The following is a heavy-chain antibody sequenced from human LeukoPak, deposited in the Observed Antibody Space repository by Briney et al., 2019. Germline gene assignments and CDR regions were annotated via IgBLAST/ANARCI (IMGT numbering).Heavy chain of an antibody. J-gene: IGHJ4*02. CDR2: IYPGDSDT. CDR3: ARTPSGSYRRGYFDY. Sequence: GESLQISCKGSGYSFTSYRIGWVRQMPGKGLEWMGIIYPGDSDTRYSPSFQGQVTISADKSISTAYLQWSSLKASDTAMYYCARTPSGSYRRGYFDYWGQGTLVTVSS. V-gene: IGHV5-51*01. CDR1: GYSFTSYR. D-gene: IGHD1-26*01.